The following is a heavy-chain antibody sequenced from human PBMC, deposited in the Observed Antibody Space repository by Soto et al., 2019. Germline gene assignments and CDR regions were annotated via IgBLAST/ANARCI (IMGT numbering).Heavy chain of an antibody. CDR1: GGSISSGGYY. J-gene: IGHJ5*02. CDR3: ARAGAVNWFDP. Sequence: QVQLQESGPGLVKPSQTLSLTCTVSGGSISSGGYYWSWIRQHPGKGLEWIGYIYYSGRTYHNPSLKSRITXXXXTSKNQFSLKLXXVXXXXXAVYYCARAGAVNWFDPWGQGTLVTVSS. V-gene: IGHV4-31*03. CDR2: IYYSGRT.